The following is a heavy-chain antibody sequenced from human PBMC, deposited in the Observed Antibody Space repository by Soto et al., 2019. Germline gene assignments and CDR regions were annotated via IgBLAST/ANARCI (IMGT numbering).Heavy chain of an antibody. CDR3: AKSRIQPWTQGLFDH. CDR2: ISESGDST. D-gene: IGHD5-18*01. J-gene: IGHJ4*02. Sequence: EVQLLDSGGRLVQPGASLRLSCAASGFTFSSYAMSWVRQAPGKGLEWVSSISESGDSTSYAESVRGRFTISREDSKNTLYLQMNSLRAEDTAVYSCAKSRIQPWTQGLFDHWCQGTLVTVSS. V-gene: IGHV3-23*01. CDR1: GFTFSSYA.